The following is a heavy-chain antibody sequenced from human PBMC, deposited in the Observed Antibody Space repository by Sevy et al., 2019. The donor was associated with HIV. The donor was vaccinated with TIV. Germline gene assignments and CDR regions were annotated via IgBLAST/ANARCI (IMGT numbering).Heavy chain of an antibody. J-gene: IGHJ6*02. Sequence: GGSLRLSCAASGFTFSSYGMHWVRQAPGKGLEWVAVIWYDGSNKYYADSVKGRFTISRDNSKNTLYLQMNSLRAEDTAVYYCARLKEDYYYYYGMDVWGQGTTVTVSS. CDR2: IWYDGSNK. CDR1: GFTFSSYG. CDR3: ARLKEDYYYYYGMDV. V-gene: IGHV3-33*01.